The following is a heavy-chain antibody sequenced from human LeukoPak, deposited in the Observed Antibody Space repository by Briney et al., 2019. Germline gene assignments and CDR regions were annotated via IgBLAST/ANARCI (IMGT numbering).Heavy chain of an antibody. D-gene: IGHD6-13*01. Sequence: PGGSLRLSCAASAFTFSSYAMHWVRQAPGKGLEYVSAISSNGGSTYYANSVKGRFTISRDNSKNTLYLQMGSLRAEDMAVYYCAREGVFAYYFDYWGQGTLVTVSS. J-gene: IGHJ4*02. V-gene: IGHV3-64*01. CDR2: ISSNGGST. CDR1: AFTFSSYA. CDR3: AREGVFAYYFDY.